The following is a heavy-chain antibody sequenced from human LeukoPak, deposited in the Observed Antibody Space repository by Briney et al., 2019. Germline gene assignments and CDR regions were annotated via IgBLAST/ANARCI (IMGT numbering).Heavy chain of an antibody. CDR3: ARDHLDRGYSYGPDY. CDR1: GFTFSSYA. CDR2: ISYDGSNK. V-gene: IGHV3-30-3*01. Sequence: GGSLRLSCAASGFTFSSYAMHWVRQAPGKGLEWVAVISYDGSNKYYADSVKGRFTISRDNSKNTLYLQMNSLRAEDTAVYYCARDHLDRGYSYGPDYWGQGTLVTVSP. D-gene: IGHD5-18*01. J-gene: IGHJ4*02.